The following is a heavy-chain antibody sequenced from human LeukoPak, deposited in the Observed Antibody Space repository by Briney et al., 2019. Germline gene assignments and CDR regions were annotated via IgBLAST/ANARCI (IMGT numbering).Heavy chain of an antibody. D-gene: IGHD3-22*01. Sequence: SETLSLTCAVSGGSISSGGYSWSWIRQPPGKGLEWIGYIYHSGSTYYNPSLKGRVTISVDRSKNQFSLKLSSVTAADTAVYYCARRSYDSSGYYALDYWGQGTLVTVSS. V-gene: IGHV4-30-2*01. CDR3: ARRSYDSSGYYALDY. CDR2: IYHSGST. CDR1: GGSISSGGYS. J-gene: IGHJ4*02.